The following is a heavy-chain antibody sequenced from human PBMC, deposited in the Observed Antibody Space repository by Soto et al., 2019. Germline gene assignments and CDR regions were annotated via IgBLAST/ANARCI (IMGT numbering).Heavy chain of an antibody. CDR1: GFTFSSYS. CDR2: ISSSSSYI. Sequence: GGSLRLSCAASGFTFSSYSMNWVRQAPGKGLEWVSSISSSSSYIYYADSVKGRFTISRDNAKNSLYLQMNSLRAEDTVVYHCPRASTAEAQAHAFDIWGQRTMVTV. CDR3: PRASTAEAQAHAFDI. V-gene: IGHV3-21*01. J-gene: IGHJ3*02.